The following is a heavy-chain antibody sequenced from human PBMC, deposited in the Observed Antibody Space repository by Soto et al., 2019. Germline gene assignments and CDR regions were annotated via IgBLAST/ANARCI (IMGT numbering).Heavy chain of an antibody. CDR1: GGSITRGGYY. V-gene: IGHV4-31*03. J-gene: IGHJ5*02. CDR2: IYNSGTT. Sequence: HVQLQESGPGLVKPSETLSLTCTVSGGSITRGGYYWSWIRQHPGKGLEWIGYIYNSGTTYYNPSLKSRGTISVDTSKNQFSLKLTSVTAADTAVYYCARDPAPWGQGTLVTVSS. CDR3: ARDPAP.